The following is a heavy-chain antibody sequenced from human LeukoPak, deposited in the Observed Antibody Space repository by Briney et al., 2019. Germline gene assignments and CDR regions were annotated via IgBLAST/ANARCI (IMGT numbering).Heavy chain of an antibody. V-gene: IGHV3-21*01. D-gene: IGHD5-18*01. CDR3: ARGKYSAAFDI. Sequence: GGSLRLSCAASGFIFSSYSMNWVRQAPGKGLEWVSSISRSSTYTYYAESVKGRFTISRDNAKNSLYLQMNSLRAEDTAVYYCARGKYSAAFDIWGQGTMVTVSS. CDR1: GFIFSSYS. CDR2: ISRSSTYT. J-gene: IGHJ3*02.